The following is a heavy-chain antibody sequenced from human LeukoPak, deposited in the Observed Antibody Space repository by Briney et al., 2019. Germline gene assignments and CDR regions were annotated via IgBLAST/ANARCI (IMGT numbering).Heavy chain of an antibody. Sequence: GGSLRLSCAASGFTFSSYGMSWVRQAPGKGLEWVSAISGSGGSTYYADSVKGRFTISRDNSKNTLYLQMNTLRVEDTAVYYCARAPGGLLWFGELLWGQGTLVTVSS. J-gene: IGHJ4*02. CDR2: ISGSGGST. CDR1: GFTFSSYG. CDR3: ARAPGGLLWFGELL. D-gene: IGHD3-10*01. V-gene: IGHV3-23*01.